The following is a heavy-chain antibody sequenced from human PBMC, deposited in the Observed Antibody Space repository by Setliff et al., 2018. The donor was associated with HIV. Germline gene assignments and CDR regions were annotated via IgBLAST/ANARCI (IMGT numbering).Heavy chain of an antibody. J-gene: IGHJ6*02. CDR3: ARHDASYYKWNDEVIWNHYGLDV. CDR1: GGSLGGYH. V-gene: IGHV4-34*01. CDR2: INYSGST. D-gene: IGHD1-20*01. Sequence: PSETLSLTCGVYGGSLGGYHWSWIRLPPGKGLEWIGEINYSGSTNYNPSLTSRVIISVDTSKNQFSVKLNSVTAADTAVYYCARHDASYYKWNDEVIWNHYGLDVWGQGTTVTVSS.